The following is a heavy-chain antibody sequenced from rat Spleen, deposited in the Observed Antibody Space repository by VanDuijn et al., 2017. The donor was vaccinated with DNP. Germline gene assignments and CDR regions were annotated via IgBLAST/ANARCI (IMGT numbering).Heavy chain of an antibody. CDR1: GFIFSDYY. D-gene: IGHD4-3*01. J-gene: IGHJ3*01. V-gene: IGHV5-22*01. CDR2: IGYEGINT. Sequence: EVQLVESGGGLVLPGRSQKLSCAASGFIFSDYYMAWVRQTPEKGLEWVASIGYEGINTYYGDSVKGRFTISRDNVKSTLYLQMNSLRSEDTATYYCARPYNSGYNWFAYWGQGTLVTVSS. CDR3: ARPYNSGYNWFAY.